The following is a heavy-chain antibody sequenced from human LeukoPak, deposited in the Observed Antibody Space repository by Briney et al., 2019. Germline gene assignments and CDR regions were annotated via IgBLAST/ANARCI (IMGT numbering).Heavy chain of an antibody. D-gene: IGHD5-24*01. J-gene: IGHJ4*02. Sequence: PSETLSLACTVSGGSISSGSYYWSWIRQPTGKGLEWIGRIYTSGSTNYNPSLKSRVTISVDTSKNQFSLKLSSVTAADTAVYYCARGGRKWLQSKYYFDYWAPGTLVTVSS. CDR1: GGSISSGSYY. V-gene: IGHV4-61*02. CDR2: IYTSGST. CDR3: ARGGRKWLQSKYYFDY.